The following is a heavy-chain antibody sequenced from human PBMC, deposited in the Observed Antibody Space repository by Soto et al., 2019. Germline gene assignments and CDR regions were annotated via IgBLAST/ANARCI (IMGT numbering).Heavy chain of an antibody. V-gene: IGHV2-5*02. CDR2: IYWDDAE. D-gene: IGHD2-2*01. CDR3: AHGSCSSADCYPKPYHHY. CDR1: GFSLSTTAEG. J-gene: IGHJ4*02. Sequence: QITLKESGPTLVKPTQTLTLTCTFSGFSLSTTAEGVGWIRQPPGKALEWPALIYWDDAERYSPSLKSRLTITKDTSKNQVVLTMTNVDPVDTATYYCAHGSCSSADCYPKPYHHYWGQGILVTVSS.